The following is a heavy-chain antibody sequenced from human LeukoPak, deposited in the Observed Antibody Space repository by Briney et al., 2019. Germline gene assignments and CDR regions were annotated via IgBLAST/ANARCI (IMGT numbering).Heavy chain of an antibody. CDR3: AKDLGCSGGSCKYYYYGADV. D-gene: IGHD2-15*01. Sequence: PGGSLRLSCAASGFTFDDYAMHWVRQVPGKGLEWVSGISWNSGSIGYAESVKGRFTISRDNAKNSLYLQMNSLRAEDTALYYCAKDLGCSGGSCKYYYYGADVGGPGTTVTVSS. V-gene: IGHV3-9*01. CDR2: ISWNSGSI. CDR1: GFTFDDYA. J-gene: IGHJ6*02.